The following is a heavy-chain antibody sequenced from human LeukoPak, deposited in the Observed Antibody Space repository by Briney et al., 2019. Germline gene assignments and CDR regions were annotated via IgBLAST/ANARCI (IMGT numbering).Heavy chain of an antibody. CDR1: GGSFSGYY. Sequence: WETLSLTCAVYGGSFSGYYWSWIRQPPGKGLEWVWDITHSGSTNYNPSLKSRVTISVDTSKNQLSLRLSSVTDADTAVYYGASTTVTTRWFDPWGQGTLVTVSS. J-gene: IGHJ5*02. CDR3: ASTTVTTRWFDP. D-gene: IGHD4-17*01. CDR2: ITHSGST. V-gene: IGHV4-34*01.